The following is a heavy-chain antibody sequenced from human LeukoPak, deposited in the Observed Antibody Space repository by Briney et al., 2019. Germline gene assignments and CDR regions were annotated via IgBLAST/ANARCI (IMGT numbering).Heavy chain of an antibody. J-gene: IGHJ4*02. D-gene: IGHD3-22*01. CDR2: ISAYNGNT. Sequence: ASVKVSCKASGYTFTSYGISWVRQAPGQGLEWRVWISAYNGNTNYAQKLQGRVTMTTDTSTSTAYMELRSLRSDDTAVYYCARSGPYYYDSTGYSHFDYWGQGPLVPVSS. V-gene: IGHV1-18*01. CDR1: GYTFTSYG. CDR3: ARSGPYYYDSTGYSHFDY.